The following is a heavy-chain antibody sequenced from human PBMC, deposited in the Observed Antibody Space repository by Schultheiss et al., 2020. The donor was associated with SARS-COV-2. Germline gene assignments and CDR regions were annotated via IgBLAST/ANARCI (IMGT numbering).Heavy chain of an antibody. CDR1: GGSISSSSYY. CDR2: IYYSGST. Sequence: SETLSLTCTVSGGSISSSSYYWGWIRQPPGKGLEWIGYIYYSGSTYYNPSLKSRVTISVDTSKNQFSLKLSSVTAADTAVYYCARQSGSDSSGYGNDYWGQGTLVTVSS. J-gene: IGHJ4*02. V-gene: IGHV4-39*01. CDR3: ARQSGSDSSGYGNDY. D-gene: IGHD3-22*01.